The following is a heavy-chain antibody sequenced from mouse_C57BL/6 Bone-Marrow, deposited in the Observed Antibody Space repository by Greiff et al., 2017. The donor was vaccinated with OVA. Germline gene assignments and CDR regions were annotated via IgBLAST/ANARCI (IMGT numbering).Heavy chain of an antibody. V-gene: IGHV1-61*01. CDR1: GYTFTSYW. CDR3: ASPLPDYGSSYGFAY. J-gene: IGHJ3*01. CDR2: IYPSDSET. Sequence: QVQLQQPGAELVRTGSSVKLSCKASGYTFTSYWMDWVKQRPGQGLEWIGNIYPSDSETHYNQKFKDKATLTVDKSSSTAYMQLSSLTSEDSAVYYCASPLPDYGSSYGFAYWGQGTLVTVSA. D-gene: IGHD1-1*01.